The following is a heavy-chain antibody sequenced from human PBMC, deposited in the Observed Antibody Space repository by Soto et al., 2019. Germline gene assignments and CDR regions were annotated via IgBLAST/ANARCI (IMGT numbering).Heavy chain of an antibody. J-gene: IGHJ6*02. CDR1: GTSISSTFW. V-gene: IGHV4-4*02. Sequence: SETLSLTCAVSGTSISSTFWWTWVRQPPGKGLEWIGEVYHTGTTKYNPTLKNRVTISVDKSNNQFYLELRAVTAADTSLYFCASSSFLRSGDLFHGLDVWGQGTTVTVSS. CDR2: VYHTGTT. CDR3: ASSSFLRSGDLFHGLDV. D-gene: IGHD3-10*01.